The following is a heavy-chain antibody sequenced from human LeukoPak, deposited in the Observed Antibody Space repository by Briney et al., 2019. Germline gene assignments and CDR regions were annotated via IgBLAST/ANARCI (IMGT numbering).Heavy chain of an antibody. Sequence: GGSLRLSCAASGFTFSSYAIGWVRQAPGKGLEWVSAISGSGGSTYYADSVKGRFTISRDNSKNTLYLQMNSLRADDTAVYYCAKDPRGWLSTPEYWGQGTLVTVSS. V-gene: IGHV3-23*01. CDR2: ISGSGGST. D-gene: IGHD3-22*01. J-gene: IGHJ4*02. CDR1: GFTFSSYA. CDR3: AKDPRGWLSTPEY.